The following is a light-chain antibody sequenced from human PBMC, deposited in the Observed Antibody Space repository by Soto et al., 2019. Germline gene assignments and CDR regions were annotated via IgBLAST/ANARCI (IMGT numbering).Light chain of an antibody. CDR2: DVS. CDR3: NSYTSSSTHVV. J-gene: IGLJ2*01. Sequence: QSALTQPASVSGSPGQSITISCTGTSSDVGNYNYVSWYQQHPGKAPKLMIYDVSNRPSGVSNRFSGSKSGNTASLTISGLQAEDEADYYCNSYTSSSTHVVFGGGTKLTVL. V-gene: IGLV2-14*01. CDR1: SSDVGNYNY.